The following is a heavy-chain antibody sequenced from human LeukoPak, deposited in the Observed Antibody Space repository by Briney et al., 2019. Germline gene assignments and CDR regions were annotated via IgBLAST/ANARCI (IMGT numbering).Heavy chain of an antibody. CDR2: ISSSGSTI. V-gene: IGHV3-48*04. D-gene: IGHD3-22*01. CDR3: AREDSSGYYYFDY. Sequence: GGSLRLSCAASGFTFSSYSMNWVRQAPGKGLEWVSYISSSGSTIYYADSVKGRFTISRDNAKNSLYLQMNSLRAEDTAVHYCAREDSSGYYYFDYWGQGTLVTVSS. CDR1: GFTFSSYS. J-gene: IGHJ4*02.